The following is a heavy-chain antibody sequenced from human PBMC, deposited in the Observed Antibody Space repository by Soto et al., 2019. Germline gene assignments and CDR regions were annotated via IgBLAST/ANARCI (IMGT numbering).Heavy chain of an antibody. D-gene: IGHD3-10*01. CDR3: ARASGAMVRPLSGYYYGMDV. CDR1: GYTFTSYD. CDR2: MNLNSGNT. J-gene: IGHJ6*02. Sequence: ASVKVSCKASGYTFTSYDINWVRQATGQGLEWMGWMNLNSGNTGYAQKFQGRVTMTRNTSISTAYMELSSLRSEDTAVYYCARASGAMVRPLSGYYYGMDVWGQGTTVTVSS. V-gene: IGHV1-8*01.